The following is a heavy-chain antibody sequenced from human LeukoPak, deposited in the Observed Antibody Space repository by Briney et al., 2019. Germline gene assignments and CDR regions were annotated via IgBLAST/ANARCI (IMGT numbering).Heavy chain of an antibody. CDR1: GYTFTGYY. CDR2: IIPIFGTA. J-gene: IGHJ4*02. V-gene: IGHV1-69*13. Sequence: SVKVSCKASGYTFTGYYMHWVRQAPGQGLEWMGGIIPIFGTANYAQKFQGRVTITADESTSTAYMELSSLRSEDTAVYYCASSPPFMSYGDFTAVYYWGQGTLVTVSS. CDR3: ASSPPFMSYGDFTAVYY. D-gene: IGHD4-17*01.